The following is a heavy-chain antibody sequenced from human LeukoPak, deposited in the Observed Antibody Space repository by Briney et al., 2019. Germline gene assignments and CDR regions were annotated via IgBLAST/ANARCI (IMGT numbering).Heavy chain of an antibody. CDR2: IYTSGST. CDR3: ARRGYSNLYYYYYYMDV. CDR1: GGSISSYY. J-gene: IGHJ6*03. Sequence: PSETLSLTCTVSGGSISSYYWSWIRQPPGKGLEWIGYIYTSGSTNYNPSLKSRVTISVDTSKNQFSLKLSSVTAADTAVYYCARRGYSNLYYYYYYMDVWGQGTTVTVSS. V-gene: IGHV4-4*09. D-gene: IGHD4-11*01.